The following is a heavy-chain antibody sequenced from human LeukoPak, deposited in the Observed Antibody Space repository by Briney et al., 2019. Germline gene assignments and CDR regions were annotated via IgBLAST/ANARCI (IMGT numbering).Heavy chain of an antibody. D-gene: IGHD2-2*01. Sequence: GGSLRLSCAASGFTFSNYAMSWVRQAPGKGLEWVAVIAHDETNRFYADSVKGRFTISRDNSMNTLYLRMNSLRPEDTAVYFCARDLLPGAPDYFDYWGQGTLVTVSS. CDR1: GFTFSNYA. CDR2: IAHDETNR. CDR3: ARDLLPGAPDYFDY. V-gene: IGHV3-30*04. J-gene: IGHJ4*02.